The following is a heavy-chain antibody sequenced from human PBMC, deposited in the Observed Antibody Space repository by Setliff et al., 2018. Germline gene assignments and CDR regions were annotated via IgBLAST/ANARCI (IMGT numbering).Heavy chain of an antibody. V-gene: IGHV1-24*01. J-gene: IGHJ4*02. Sequence: ASVKVSCKVSGYTLTELSMHWVRQAPGKGLEWMGGFDPEDGETNYAQKFQGRVTITADESTSTAYMELSSLRSEDTAVYYCASHGGNSLSIYYWGQGTLVTVSS. CDR3: ASHGGNSLSIYY. D-gene: IGHD2-21*02. CDR2: FDPEDGET. CDR1: GYTLTELS.